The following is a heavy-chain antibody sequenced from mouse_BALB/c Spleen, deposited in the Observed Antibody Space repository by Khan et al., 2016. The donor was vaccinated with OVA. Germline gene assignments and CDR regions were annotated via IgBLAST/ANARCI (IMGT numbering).Heavy chain of an antibody. D-gene: IGHD1-1*02. CDR3: ARIGGTAWFAY. J-gene: IGHJ3*01. Sequence: EVQLQESGPELMKPGASVKISCKASGYSFTSYYIHWVKQSHGKTLEWIGYIDPFNGDSTYNQKFKGKATLTVDKSSSTAYMFLSTLTSEDSAAYYCARIGGTAWFAYGGQGTLVTVSA. V-gene: IGHV1-31*01. CDR2: IDPFNGDS. CDR1: GYSFTSYY.